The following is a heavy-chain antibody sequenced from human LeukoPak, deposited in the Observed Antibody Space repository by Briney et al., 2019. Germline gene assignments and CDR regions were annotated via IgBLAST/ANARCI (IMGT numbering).Heavy chain of an antibody. D-gene: IGHD1-26*01. J-gene: IGHJ4*02. CDR1: GFTFSSYW. Sequence: PGGSLRLSCAASGFTFSSYWMSWVRQAPGKGLEWVANIKQDGSEKYYVDSVKGRFTISRDNAKNSLYLQMNSLRAEDTAVYYCASTYSGSHSDYWGQGTLVTVSS. CDR2: IKQDGSEK. V-gene: IGHV3-7*01. CDR3: ASTYSGSHSDY.